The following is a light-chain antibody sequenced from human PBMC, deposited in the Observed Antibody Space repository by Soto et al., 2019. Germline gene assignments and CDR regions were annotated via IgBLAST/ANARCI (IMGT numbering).Light chain of an antibody. Sequence: QSALTQPASVSGSPGQSITISCTGTSSDVGGYNYVSWYQQYPGKAPKLMIYEVTNRPSGVSNRFSGSKTGNTASLTISGLQAEDEAYYYCFSHRSGDSHVFGTGTKLTVL. J-gene: IGLJ1*01. CDR1: SSDVGGYNY. CDR2: EVT. V-gene: IGLV2-14*01. CDR3: FSHRSGDSHV.